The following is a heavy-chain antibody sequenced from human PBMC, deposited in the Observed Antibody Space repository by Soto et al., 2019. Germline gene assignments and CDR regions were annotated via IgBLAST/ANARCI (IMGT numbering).Heavy chain of an antibody. Sequence: GGSLRLSCAASGFTFSINDMHWVRQAPGRGLEWVAVISNDGNNKYYADSVKGRFTLSRDNSKNVVYLQMDSLRVEDTAVYYCAKDHQTYNWDYLFDSWGPGTLVTGSS. V-gene: IGHV3-30*18. CDR3: AKDHQTYNWDYLFDS. CDR2: ISNDGNNK. CDR1: GFTFSIND. J-gene: IGHJ4*02. D-gene: IGHD1-7*01.